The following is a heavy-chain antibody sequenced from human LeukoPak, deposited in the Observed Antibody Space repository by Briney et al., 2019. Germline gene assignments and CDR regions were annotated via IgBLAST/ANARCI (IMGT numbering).Heavy chain of an antibody. V-gene: IGHV3-48*04. D-gene: IGHD4-17*01. CDR2: ITSSGSTI. Sequence: GGSLRLSCAASGFTFSSYSMNWVRQAPGKGLEWVSYITSSGSTIYYADSVKGRFTISRDNTKNSLYLQMNSLRAEDTAVYYCARRSDYSTVFDYWGQGTLVTVSS. CDR3: ARRSDYSTVFDY. J-gene: IGHJ4*02. CDR1: GFTFSSYS.